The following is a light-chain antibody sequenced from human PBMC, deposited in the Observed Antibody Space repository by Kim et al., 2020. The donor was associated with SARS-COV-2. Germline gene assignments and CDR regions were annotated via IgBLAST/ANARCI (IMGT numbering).Light chain of an antibody. Sequence: SYELTQPVSVSVALGQTARITCGGNNIENKNVQWYQQKPGQAPVLLIYKDNNRPSGILERFSGSNSGNTATLTISRAQAGDEADYYCQVWDSSNGVFGGGTQLTVL. CDR2: KDN. CDR3: QVWDSSNGV. J-gene: IGLJ3*02. CDR1: NIENKN. V-gene: IGLV3-9*01.